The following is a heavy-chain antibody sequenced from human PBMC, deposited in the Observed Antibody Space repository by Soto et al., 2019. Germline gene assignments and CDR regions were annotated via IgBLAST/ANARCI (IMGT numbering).Heavy chain of an antibody. J-gene: IGHJ4*02. V-gene: IGHV1-69*01. CDR1: GGSVSNSA. CDR3: GRGSSLTKVKY. D-gene: IGHD6-6*01. Sequence: QVQLVQSGSEVKKPGSSVRVSCKASGGSVSNSAISWLRQAPGQGLEWMGGIIPIFGPAIYARKFQGRFTISADESTGTAYMELNNVRSDDTAVYYCGRGSSLTKVKYWGQGTLVTVSS. CDR2: IIPIFGPA.